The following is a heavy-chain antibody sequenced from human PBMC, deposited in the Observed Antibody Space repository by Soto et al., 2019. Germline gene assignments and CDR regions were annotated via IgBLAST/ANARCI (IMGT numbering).Heavy chain of an antibody. V-gene: IGHV3-48*03. CDR1: GFTFSSYE. CDR3: ARPDGSKWSDAFDI. CDR2: ISSSGSTI. J-gene: IGHJ3*02. Sequence: GGSLRLSCAASGFTFSSYEMNWVRQAPGKGLEWGSYISSSGSTIYYADSVKGRFTISRGNAKNSLYLQMNSLRAEDTAVYYCARPDGSKWSDAFDIWGQGTMVTVSS. D-gene: IGHD2-15*01.